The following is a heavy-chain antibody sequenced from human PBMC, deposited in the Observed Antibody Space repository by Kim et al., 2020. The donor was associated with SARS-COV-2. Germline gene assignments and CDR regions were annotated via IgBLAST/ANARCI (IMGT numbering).Heavy chain of an antibody. J-gene: IGHJ4*02. Sequence: GGSLRLSCAASGFTFDDYAIQWVRQVPGKGLEWVSPISRDGGEIKYADSVKGRFTISRDNSKKSVYLQMNSLRSEDTALYYCVRGQQWLIKKWGEGTQVTVSA. V-gene: IGHV3-43*02. CDR2: ISRDGGEI. D-gene: IGHD6-19*01. CDR3: VRGQQWLIKK. CDR1: GFTFDDYA.